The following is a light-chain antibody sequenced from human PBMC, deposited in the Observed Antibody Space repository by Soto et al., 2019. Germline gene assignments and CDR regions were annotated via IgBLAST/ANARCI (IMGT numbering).Light chain of an antibody. CDR1: SSDVGGYNY. J-gene: IGLJ1*01. CDR3: QSYDSGVTGSV. V-gene: IGLV2-11*01. CDR2: DVT. Sequence: SALTQPRSVSGSPGQSVTISCTGTSSDVGGYNYVSWYQRHPGKAPKLIISDVTKRPSGVPDRFSGSKSGNTASLTISGLQAEDEADYYCQSYDSGVTGSVFGTGTKVTVL.